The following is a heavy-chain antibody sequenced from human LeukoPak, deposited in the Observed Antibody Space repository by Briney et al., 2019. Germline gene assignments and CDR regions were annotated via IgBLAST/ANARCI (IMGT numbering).Heavy chain of an antibody. CDR3: GSGPLINSPTGVTTLQYFQH. CDR1: GYTFTSYG. CDR2: INGYNGNT. J-gene: IGHJ1*01. V-gene: IGHV1-18*01. Sequence: GASVKVSCKASGYTFTSYGISWVRQAPGQGLEWMGWINGYNGNTKFAQKLQGRVTMTTDTSTSTAYMELRSLTSDDTAVYYCGSGPLINSPTGVTTLQYFQHWGQGTLVSVSS. D-gene: IGHD1-1*01.